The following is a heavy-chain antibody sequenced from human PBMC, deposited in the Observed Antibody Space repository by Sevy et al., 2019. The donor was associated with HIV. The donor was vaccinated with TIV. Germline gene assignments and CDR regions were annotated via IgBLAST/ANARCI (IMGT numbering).Heavy chain of an antibody. D-gene: IGHD3-3*01. CDR3: AKDVPDQSWYDDFWSGSPCFDY. J-gene: IGHJ4*01. CDR1: GFRFGSQA. Sequence: GGSLRLSCVGSGFRFGSQAMSWVRQAPGKGLEWVSGMSGRGDSRGYAHSVKGRFTISRDNSKNTVYLQMNSLTAEDTALYYCAKDVPDQSWYDDFWSGSPCFDYWGRGILVTVFS. V-gene: IGHV3-23*01. CDR2: MSGRGDSR.